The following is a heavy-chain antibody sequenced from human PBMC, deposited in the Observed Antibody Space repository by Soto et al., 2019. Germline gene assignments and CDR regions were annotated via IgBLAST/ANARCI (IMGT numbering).Heavy chain of an antibody. J-gene: IGHJ2*01. CDR3: AKRAVAGRNWYFDL. D-gene: IGHD6-19*01. V-gene: IGHV3-23*01. CDR2: ISGTGGSS. CDR1: GFTFSTYT. Sequence: EVQLLESGGGLVQPGGSLRLSCAASGFTFSTYTMSWVRQAPGKGMECVSAISGTGGSSPYTDSVKGRFTISRDNSKNTLSLQMDSLRAEDTARYYCAKRAVAGRNWYFDLWGRGTLVTVSS.